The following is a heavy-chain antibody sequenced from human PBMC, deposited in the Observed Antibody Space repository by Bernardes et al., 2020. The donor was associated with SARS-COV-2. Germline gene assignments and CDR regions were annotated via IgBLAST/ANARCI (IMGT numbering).Heavy chain of an antibody. CDR3: ARSSVRGIINLPYYYYYMDV. CDR2: INSGGSGT. D-gene: IGHD3-10*01. CDR1: GFTFSNYW. J-gene: IGHJ6*03. Sequence: AWSLILSCAASGFTFSNYWIHWVRQVPGKGLVWVSRINSGGSGTSYADSVKGRFTISRDNAKNTLYLQMNSLRAEDTAVYYCARSSVRGIINLPYYYYYMDVWGKGTTVTVSS. V-gene: IGHV3-74*01.